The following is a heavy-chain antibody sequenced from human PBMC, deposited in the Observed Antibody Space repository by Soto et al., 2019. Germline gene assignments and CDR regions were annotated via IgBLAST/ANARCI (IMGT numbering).Heavy chain of an antibody. V-gene: IGHV1-18*01. CDR2: ISAYNGNT. CDR1: GYTFTSYG. J-gene: IGHJ6*02. CDR3: AIEGSYDFWSGYAKPYYYYGMDV. Sequence: ASVKVSCKASGYTFTSYGISWVRQAPGQGLEWMGWISAYNGNTNYAQKLQGRVTMTTDTSTSTAYMELRSLRSDDTAVYYCAIEGSYDFWSGYAKPYYYYGMDVWGQGTTVTVSS. D-gene: IGHD3-3*01.